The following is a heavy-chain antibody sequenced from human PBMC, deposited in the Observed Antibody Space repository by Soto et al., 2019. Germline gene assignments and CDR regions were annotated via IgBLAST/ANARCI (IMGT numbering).Heavy chain of an antibody. J-gene: IGHJ6*03. CDR2: INAGNGNT. CDR3: ARDGYSSSWDYYYYYMDV. V-gene: IGHV1-3*01. CDR1: GYTFTSYA. Sequence: QVPLVQSGAEVKKPGASVKVSCKASGYTFTSYAMHWVRQAPGQRLEWMGWINAGNGNTKYSQKFQGRVTITRDTSASTAYMELSSLRSEDTAVYYCARDGYSSSWDYYYYYMDVWGKGTTVTVSS. D-gene: IGHD6-13*01.